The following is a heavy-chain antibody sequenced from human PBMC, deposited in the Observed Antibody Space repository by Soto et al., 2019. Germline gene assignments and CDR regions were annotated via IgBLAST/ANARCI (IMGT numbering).Heavy chain of an antibody. CDR1: GFIFSNYE. D-gene: IGHD2-15*01. Sequence: EVQLVESGGGLVQPGGSLRLSCAASGFIFSNYEMNWVRQTPGKGLEWVSYIGSGGTNIYYADSVRGRFTISRDNDENSLYLQMDSLRAEDTAVYYCTRNYIVVAAKVYYYYGMDVWGQGTTVTVSS. V-gene: IGHV3-48*03. CDR2: IGSGGTNI. J-gene: IGHJ6*02. CDR3: TRNYIVVAAKVYYYYGMDV.